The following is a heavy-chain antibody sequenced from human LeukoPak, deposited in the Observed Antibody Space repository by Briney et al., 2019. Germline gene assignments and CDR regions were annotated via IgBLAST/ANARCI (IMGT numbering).Heavy chain of an antibody. V-gene: IGHV4-39*01. D-gene: IGHD3-16*01. Sequence: SETLSLTCTVSGGSISSSSYYWGWIRQPPGKGLEWIGGINYSGSTYYNPSLKSRVTISVDTSKNQFSLKLNSVTAADTAVYYCARWVPDDRGGTFDIWGQGTMVTVSS. CDR1: GGSISSSSYY. J-gene: IGHJ3*02. CDR3: ARWVPDDRGGTFDI. CDR2: INYSGST.